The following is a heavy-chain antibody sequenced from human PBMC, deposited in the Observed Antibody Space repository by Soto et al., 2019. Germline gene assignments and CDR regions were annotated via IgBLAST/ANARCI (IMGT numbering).Heavy chain of an antibody. CDR1: GSSLINYD. J-gene: IGHJ4*02. D-gene: IGHD6-6*01. CDR3: SRGAWYGSSSSSDR. V-gene: IGHV3-30*03. CDR2: MSYDGSRQ. Sequence: QVQLVESGGGVVQPGRSLRLSCAASGSSLINYDMHWVRQAPGKGLEWVAVMSYDGSRQFYADSVRGRFSVSRDISKSARYLQISSLKIEDTAIYYCSRGAWYGSSSSSDRWGQGTHGTVSS.